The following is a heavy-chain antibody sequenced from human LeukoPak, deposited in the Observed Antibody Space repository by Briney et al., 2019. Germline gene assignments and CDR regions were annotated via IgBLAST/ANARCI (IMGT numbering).Heavy chain of an antibody. V-gene: IGHV3-33*01. CDR3: ARDGYYYGMDV. Sequence: GGSLRLSCAASGFTFSSYGMHWVRQAPGKGLEWVAVIWYDGSNKYYADSVKGRFTISRDNSKNTLYLQMNSLRDEDTAVYYCARDGYYYGMDVWGQGTTVTVSS. CDR2: IWYDGSNK. CDR1: GFTFSSYG. J-gene: IGHJ6*02.